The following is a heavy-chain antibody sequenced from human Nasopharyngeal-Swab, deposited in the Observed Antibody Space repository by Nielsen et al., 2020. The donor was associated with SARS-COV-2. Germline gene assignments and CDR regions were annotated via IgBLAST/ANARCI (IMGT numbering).Heavy chain of an antibody. CDR2: ISYDGSNK. J-gene: IGHJ6*02. CDR3: AKDLLRYFDWLSIYYYYGMDV. Sequence: WIRQPPGKGLEWVAVISYDGSNKYYADSVKGRFTISRDNSKNTLYLQMNSLRAEDTAVYYCAKDLLRYFDWLSIYYYYGMDVWGQGTTVTVSS. D-gene: IGHD3-9*01. V-gene: IGHV3-30*18.